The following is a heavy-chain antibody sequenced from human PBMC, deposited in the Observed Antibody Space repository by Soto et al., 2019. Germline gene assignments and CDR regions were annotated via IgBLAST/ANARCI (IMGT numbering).Heavy chain of an antibody. Sequence: ASVKVSCKASGYTFTRYYFHWVRQAPGQRLEWMGWINPNNGGTNYAQKFQGWVTMTRDTSISTAYMGLSRLRSDDTAVYYCAKAGTIPPYYYYFYMDVWGKGTTVTVSS. CDR2: INPNNGGT. CDR3: AKAGTIPPYYYYFYMDV. V-gene: IGHV1-2*04. J-gene: IGHJ6*03. CDR1: GYTFTRYY. D-gene: IGHD2-2*01.